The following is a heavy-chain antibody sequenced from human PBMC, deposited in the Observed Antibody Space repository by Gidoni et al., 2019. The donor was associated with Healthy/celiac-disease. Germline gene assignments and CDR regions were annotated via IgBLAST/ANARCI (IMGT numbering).Heavy chain of an antibody. V-gene: IGHV3-23*01. CDR1: GFTFSSYA. Sequence: EVQLLESVGGLVQPGGSLRLSCAASGFTFSSYAMSWVRQAPGKGLEWVSAISSSGGSTYYADSVKGRFTISRDNSKNTLYLQMNSLRAEDTAVYYCAKDPDYGDYVDYWGQGTLVTVSS. D-gene: IGHD4-17*01. CDR3: AKDPDYGDYVDY. J-gene: IGHJ4*02. CDR2: ISSSGGST.